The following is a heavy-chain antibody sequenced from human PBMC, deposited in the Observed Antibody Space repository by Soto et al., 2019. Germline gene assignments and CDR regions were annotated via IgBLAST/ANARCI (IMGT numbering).Heavy chain of an antibody. Sequence: TSETLSLTCAVHGGSFSGYYWTWIRQPPGTGLEWIGEINHSGSTNYNPSLKSRVTISVDTSKNQFSLKLTSVTAADTAVYYCAREKITVPFNNGGQGTRVTGSS. J-gene: IGHJ4*02. D-gene: IGHD3-10*01. CDR1: GGSFSGYY. CDR2: INHSGST. CDR3: AREKITVPFNN. V-gene: IGHV4-34*01.